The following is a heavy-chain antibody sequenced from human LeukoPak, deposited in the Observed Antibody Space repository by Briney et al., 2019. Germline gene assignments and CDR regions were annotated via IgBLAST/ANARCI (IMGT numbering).Heavy chain of an antibody. CDR1: GGTFSSYA. J-gene: IGHJ6*02. V-gene: IGHV1-18*01. D-gene: IGHD5-18*01. Sequence: ASVKVSCKASGGTFSSYAISWVRQAPGQGLEWMGWISAYNGNTNYAQKLQGRVTMTTDTSTGTAYMELRSLRSDDTAVYYCARDNAAMVTSYYYYGMDVWGQGTTVTVSS. CDR2: ISAYNGNT. CDR3: ARDNAAMVTSYYYYGMDV.